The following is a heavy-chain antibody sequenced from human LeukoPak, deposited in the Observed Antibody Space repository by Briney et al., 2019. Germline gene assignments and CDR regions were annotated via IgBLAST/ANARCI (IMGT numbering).Heavy chain of an antibody. D-gene: IGHD1-26*01. J-gene: IGHJ2*01. CDR3: ARDQVGATALIRYFDL. CDR2: INPNSGGT. CDR1: GYTFTGYY. V-gene: IGHV1-2*02. Sequence: ASVKVSCKASGYTFTGYYMHWVRQAPGQGLEWMGWINPNSGGTNYAQKFQGRVTMTRDTSISTAYMELSRLRSDDTAVYYCARDQVGATALIRYFDLWGRGTLVTVSS.